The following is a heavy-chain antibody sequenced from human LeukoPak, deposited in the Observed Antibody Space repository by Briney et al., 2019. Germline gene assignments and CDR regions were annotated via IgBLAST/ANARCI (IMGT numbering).Heavy chain of an antibody. V-gene: IGHV4-59*01. Sequence: PSETLSLTRTGSGDSISSYYWSWIRQPPGKGLEWIGYIYYIGSTNYNPSLKSRVTISIDTSKNQFSLKLSSVTAADTAVYYCARDYAFDIWGQGTMVTVSS. CDR2: IYYIGST. J-gene: IGHJ3*02. CDR3: ARDYAFDI. CDR1: GDSISSYY.